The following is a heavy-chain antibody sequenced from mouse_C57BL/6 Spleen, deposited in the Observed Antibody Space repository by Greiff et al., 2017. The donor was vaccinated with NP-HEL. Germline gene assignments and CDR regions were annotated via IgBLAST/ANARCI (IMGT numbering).Heavy chain of an antibody. J-gene: IGHJ2*01. V-gene: IGHV5-9-1*02. Sequence: EVKVVESGEGLVKPGGSLKLSCAASGFTFSSYAMSWVRQTPEKRLEWVAYISSGGDYIYYADTVKGRFTISRDNARNTLYLQMSSLKSEDTAMYYCTRDPSNYYYFDYWGQGTTLTVSS. CDR1: GFTFSSYA. CDR2: ISSGGDYI. D-gene: IGHD2-5*01. CDR3: TRDPSNYYYFDY.